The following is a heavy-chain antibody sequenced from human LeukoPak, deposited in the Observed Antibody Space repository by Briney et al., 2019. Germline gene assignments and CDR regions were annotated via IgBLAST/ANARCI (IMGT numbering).Heavy chain of an antibody. CDR3: AREYSSLFDY. CDR1: GFTFSGYD. Sequence: GGSLRLSCAASGFTFSGYDMNWVRQAPGKGLEWVSSISGSSSYIYYADSMKGRFTISRNNGKNSLYLQMNSLRAEDTAVYYCAREYSSLFDYWGQGTLVTVSS. D-gene: IGHD5-18*01. CDR2: ISGSSSYI. J-gene: IGHJ4*02. V-gene: IGHV3-21*01.